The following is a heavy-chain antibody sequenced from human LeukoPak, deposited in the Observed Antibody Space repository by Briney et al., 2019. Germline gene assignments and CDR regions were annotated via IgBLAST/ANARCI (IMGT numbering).Heavy chain of an antibody. D-gene: IGHD1-1*01. CDR2: IFYSGST. V-gene: IGHV4-59*12. J-gene: IGHJ5*02. Sequence: SETLSLTCTVSGGSISRYYWNWIRQPPGKGLEWIGFIFYSGSTNYNPSLKSRVTMSVDTSKNQFSLKLSSVTAADTAVYYCARAPTGTGGWNWFDPWGQGTLVTVSS. CDR3: ARAPTGTGGWNWFDP. CDR1: GGSISRYY.